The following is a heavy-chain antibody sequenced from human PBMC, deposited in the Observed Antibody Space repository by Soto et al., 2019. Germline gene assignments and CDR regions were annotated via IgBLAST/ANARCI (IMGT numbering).Heavy chain of an antibody. V-gene: IGHV3-74*01. D-gene: IGHD3-9*01. CDR3: ARDQNYDILTGYTCYYYYYMDV. CDR2: INSDGSNK. CDR1: GFTFTSFW. J-gene: IGHJ6*03. Sequence: GGSLRLSCAASGFTFTSFWMHWVRQAPGKGLVWVSRINSDGSNKSYADSVKGRFTISRDNAKNTLYLQMNSLRAEDTAAYYCARDQNYDILTGYTCYYYYYMDVWGKGTTVTVSS.